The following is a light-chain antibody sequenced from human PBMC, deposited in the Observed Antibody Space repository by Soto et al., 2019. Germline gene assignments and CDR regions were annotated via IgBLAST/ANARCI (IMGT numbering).Light chain of an antibody. V-gene: IGKV1-39*01. CDR3: QQSYSTPFP. CDR2: AAS. J-gene: IGKJ3*01. Sequence: DIQMTQSPSSLSASVGDSVTITCRASQSISNYLNWYQQKPGKAPKLLVYAASSLQSGVPSRFSGSGSGTDFTLTIISLQPEDFATYYCQQSYSTPFPFGPGTKVDI. CDR1: QSISNY.